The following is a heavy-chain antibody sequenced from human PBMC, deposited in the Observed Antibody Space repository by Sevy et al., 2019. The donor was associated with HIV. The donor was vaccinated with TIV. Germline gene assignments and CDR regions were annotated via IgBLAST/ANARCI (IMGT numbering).Heavy chain of an antibody. D-gene: IGHD2-8*02. CDR1: GFTFSSYS. J-gene: IGHJ4*02. Sequence: GGSLRLSCAASGFTFSSYSMNWVRQAPGKGLEWVSSISNSSSYIYSADSVKGRFTISRDNAKNSLYLHMNSLRAEDTAVYYCARDRVVYAISGGGYFDYWGQGTLVTVSS. CDR2: ISNSSSYI. CDR3: ARDRVVYAISGGGYFDY. V-gene: IGHV3-21*01.